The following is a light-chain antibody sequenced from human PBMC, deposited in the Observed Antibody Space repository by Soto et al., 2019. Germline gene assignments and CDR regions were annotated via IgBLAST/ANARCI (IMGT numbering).Light chain of an antibody. CDR1: SSDVGGYNY. Sequence: QSALTQPASVSGSPGQSITISCTGTSSDVGGYNYVSWYQQHPGKAPKLMIYDVSNRPSGVSNRFSGSKSGNTASLTISGLQAEDEADYYCSSSTSSSPLHVVFGGGTQLTVL. J-gene: IGLJ2*01. CDR3: SSSTSSSPLHVV. V-gene: IGLV2-14*01. CDR2: DVS.